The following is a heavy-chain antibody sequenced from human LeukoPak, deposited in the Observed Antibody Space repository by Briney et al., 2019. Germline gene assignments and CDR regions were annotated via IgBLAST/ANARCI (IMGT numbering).Heavy chain of an antibody. J-gene: IGHJ4*02. CDR1: GFTFSTYT. Sequence: KPGGSLRLSCAASGFTFSTYTMNWVRQAPGKGLEWVSSISSSSSYIYYADSVKGRFTISRDNAKNSLYLQMNSLRAEDTAVYYCARAWWGWYGLFDYWGQGTLVTVSS. V-gene: IGHV3-21*01. D-gene: IGHD6-19*01. CDR2: ISSSSSYI. CDR3: ARAWWGWYGLFDY.